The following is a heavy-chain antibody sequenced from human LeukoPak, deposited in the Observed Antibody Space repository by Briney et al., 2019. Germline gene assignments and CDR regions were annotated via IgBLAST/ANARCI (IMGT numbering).Heavy chain of an antibody. CDR1: GYTFTDYF. CDR2: INPNSGGT. J-gene: IGHJ5*02. Sequence: ASVKVSCKASGYTFTDYFMQWVRQAPGQGLEWMGWINPNSGGTNYAQKFQGRVTMTRDTSISTAYMELSRLRSDDTAVYYCARYYTDYSNYFGVDSWGQGTLVTVSS. CDR3: ARYYTDYSNYFGVDS. D-gene: IGHD4-11*01. V-gene: IGHV1-2*02.